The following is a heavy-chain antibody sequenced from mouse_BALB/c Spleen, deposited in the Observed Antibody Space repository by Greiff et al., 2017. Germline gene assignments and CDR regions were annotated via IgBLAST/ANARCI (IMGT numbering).Heavy chain of an antibody. D-gene: IGHD2-1*01. J-gene: IGHJ3*01. CDR1: GYTFTEYT. Sequence: EVKVVESGPELVKPGASVKISCKTSGYTFTEYTMHWVKQSHGKSLEWIGGINPNNGGTSYNQKFKGKATLTVDRSSSTAYMELRSLTSEDSAVYYCARGIYYGNYGFAYWGQGTLVTVSA. CDR3: ARGIYYGNYGFAY. CDR2: INPNNGGT. V-gene: IGHV1-26*01.